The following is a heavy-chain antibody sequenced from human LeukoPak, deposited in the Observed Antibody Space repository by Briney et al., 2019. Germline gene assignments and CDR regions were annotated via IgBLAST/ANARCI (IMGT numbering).Heavy chain of an antibody. CDR3: AREGYYGSGSPPSLYFDY. CDR2: ISSDGNAK. V-gene: IGHV3-30-3*01. CDR1: GFTFSSYA. D-gene: IGHD3-10*01. Sequence: TGGSLRLSCAASGFTFSSYAMHWVRQAPGKGLEWAAVISSDGNAKYYADSVKGRFTISRDNSRSTLYLQMNSLRPEDTAIYYCAREGYYGSGSPPSLYFDYWGQGTLVTVSS. J-gene: IGHJ4*02.